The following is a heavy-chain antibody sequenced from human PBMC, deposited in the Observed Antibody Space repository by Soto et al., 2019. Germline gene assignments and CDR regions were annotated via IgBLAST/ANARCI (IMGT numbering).Heavy chain of an antibody. CDR3: AHSRCGGDCLQSYSSHYYYGMDV. V-gene: IGHV2-5*02. CDR2: IYWDDDK. Sequence: QITLKESGPPLVKPTQTLTLTCTFSGFSLSTSGVGVGWIRQPPGKALEWLALIYWDDDKRYSPSLKSRLTIAKDTTKNPVVLTMTTMAPVDTATYCCAHSRCGGDCLQSYSSHYYYGMDVWGQGTTVPVSS. CDR1: GFSLSTSGVG. J-gene: IGHJ6*02. D-gene: IGHD2-21*02.